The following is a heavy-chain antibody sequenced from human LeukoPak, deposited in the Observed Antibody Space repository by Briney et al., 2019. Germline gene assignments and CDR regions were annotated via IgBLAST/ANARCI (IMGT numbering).Heavy chain of an antibody. CDR3: ARTTEVLLWFGELEY. CDR1: GFTFSSYA. V-gene: IGHV3-30*04. CDR2: ISYDGSNK. D-gene: IGHD3-10*01. Sequence: GRSLRLSCAASGFTFSSYAMHWVRQAPGKGLEWVAVISYDGSNKYYADSVKGRFTISRVNSKNTLYLQMNSLRAEDTAVYYCARTTEVLLWFGELEYWGQGTLVTVSS. J-gene: IGHJ4*02.